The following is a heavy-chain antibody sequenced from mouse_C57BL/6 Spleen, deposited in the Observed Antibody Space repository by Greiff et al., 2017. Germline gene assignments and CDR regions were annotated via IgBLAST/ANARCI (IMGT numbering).Heavy chain of an antibody. D-gene: IGHD3-2*02. V-gene: IGHV1-80*01. CDR1: GYAFSSYW. J-gene: IGHJ2*01. Sequence: LEESGAELVKPGASVKISCKASGYAFSSYWMNWVKQRPGKGLEWIGQIYPGDGDTNYNGKFKGKATLTADKSSSTAYMQLSSLTSEDSAVYFCARSATAQATGYFDYWGQGTTLTVSS. CDR3: ARSATAQATGYFDY. CDR2: IYPGDGDT.